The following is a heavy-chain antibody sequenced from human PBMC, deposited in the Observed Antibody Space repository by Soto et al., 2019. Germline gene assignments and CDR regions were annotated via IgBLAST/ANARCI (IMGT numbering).Heavy chain of an antibody. Sequence: PGGSLRLSCAASGLTFSSYSMTWVRQAPGKGLEWVSSISSSSRYIYYADSVKGRFTISRDNAKNSLYVQMNSLRVEDTAVYYCARDLPAAIEYYYYGMDVWGQGTTVTVSS. D-gene: IGHD2-2*02. CDR3: ARDLPAAIEYYYYGMDV. CDR2: ISSSSRYI. V-gene: IGHV3-21*06. J-gene: IGHJ6*02. CDR1: GLTFSSYS.